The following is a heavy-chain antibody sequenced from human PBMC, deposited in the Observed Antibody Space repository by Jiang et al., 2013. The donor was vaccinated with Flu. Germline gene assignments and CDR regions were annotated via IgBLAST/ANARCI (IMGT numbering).Heavy chain of an antibody. J-gene: IGHJ4*02. Sequence: LLKPSETLSLTCGVSGGSFSGYYWSWIRQPPGKGLKWIGEINHSGSTNYNPSLKSRVTISVDTSKNQFSLKLSPVTAADTAVYYCAGHTMVLEQPFDYWGQGNPGHRLL. CDR1: GGSFSGYY. CDR3: AGHTMVLEQPFDY. V-gene: IGHV4-34*01. D-gene: IGHD3-10*01. CDR2: INHSGST.